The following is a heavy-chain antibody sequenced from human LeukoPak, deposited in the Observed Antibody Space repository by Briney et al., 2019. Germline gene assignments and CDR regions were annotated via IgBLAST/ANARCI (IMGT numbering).Heavy chain of an antibody. CDR3: ARAWDWNDRAGGFDV. Sequence: SETLSLTCDVSGGSLSPYYWNWIRQSPGKGLEWIGNIYYSGSTRYTKYNPSLKSRLTVLLNTSRKQVSLTLTSLTAADSAVYYCARAWDWNDRAGGFDVWGQGTMVAVSS. CDR1: GGSLSPYY. D-gene: IGHD1-1*01. J-gene: IGHJ3*01. CDR2: IYYSGSTRYT. V-gene: IGHV4-59*01.